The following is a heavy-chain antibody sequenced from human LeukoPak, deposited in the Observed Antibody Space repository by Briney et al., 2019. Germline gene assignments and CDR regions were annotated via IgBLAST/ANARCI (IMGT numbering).Heavy chain of an antibody. J-gene: IGHJ3*02. D-gene: IGHD2-8*01. CDR2: INPSAGI. CDR1: GGSFSGHY. Sequence: SETPSLTCSLDGGSFSGHYWSWIRQPPGKGLEWIGEINPSAGIKDNPSLKSRVTISVDTSKNQFSLKLSSVTAADTAVYYCARSMGPFDTWGQGTMVTVSS. V-gene: IGHV4-34*01. CDR3: ARSMGPFDT.